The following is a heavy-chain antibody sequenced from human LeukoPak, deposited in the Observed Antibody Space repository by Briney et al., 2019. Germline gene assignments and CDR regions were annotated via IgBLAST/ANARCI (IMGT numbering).Heavy chain of an antibody. CDR3: ARGLVGATGGLYFDY. CDR1: GGSISSYY. D-gene: IGHD1-26*01. CDR2: IYTSGST. V-gene: IGHV4-4*07. Sequence: SETLSLTCTVSGGSISSYYWSWIRQSAGKGLEWIGRIYTSGSTNYNPSLKSRVTMSVDTSKNQFSLKLSSVTAADTAVYYCARGLVGATGGLYFDYWGQGTLVTVSS. J-gene: IGHJ4*02.